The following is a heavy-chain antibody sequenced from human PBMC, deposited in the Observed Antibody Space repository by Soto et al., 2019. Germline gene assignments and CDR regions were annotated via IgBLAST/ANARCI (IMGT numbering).Heavy chain of an antibody. J-gene: IGHJ6*02. CDR1: GFTFVSYS. V-gene: IGHV3-21*06. CDR3: ARPYSYDSSGYYYYYYAMDV. Sequence: GGSLRLSCAASGFTFVSYSMNWVRLAPGKGLEWVSSLSSSSTYVYYADSVRGRFTISRDNAKNSLYLQMNSLRAEDTGVYYCARPYSYDSSGYYYYYYAMDVWGQGTTVTVSS. D-gene: IGHD3-22*01. CDR2: LSSSSTYV.